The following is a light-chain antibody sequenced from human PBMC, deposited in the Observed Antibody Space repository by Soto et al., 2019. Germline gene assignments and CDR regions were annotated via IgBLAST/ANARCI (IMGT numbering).Light chain of an antibody. CDR2: EGS. V-gene: IGLV2-14*02. CDR1: SSDVGSYNL. Sequence: QSVLTQPASVSGSRGQSITISCTGTSSDVGSYNLVSWYQQHPGKAPKLMIYEGSKRPSGVSNRFSGSKSGNTASLTISGLQAEDEADYYCSSYTISSTYVFGSGTKLTVL. J-gene: IGLJ1*01. CDR3: SSYTISSTYV.